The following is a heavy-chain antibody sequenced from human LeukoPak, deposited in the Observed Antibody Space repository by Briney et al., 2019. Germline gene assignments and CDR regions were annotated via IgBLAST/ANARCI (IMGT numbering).Heavy chain of an antibody. D-gene: IGHD3-10*01. CDR2: INAGNGNT. V-gene: IGHV1-3*01. CDR3: ARDGSGSYGPNDSWFDP. J-gene: IGHJ5*02. CDR1: GYTFTSYA. Sequence: ASVKVSCKASGYTFTSYAMHWVRQAPGQRLEWMGWINAGNGNTKYSQKFQGRVTITRDTSASTAYMELSSLRSEDTAVYYCARDGSGSYGPNDSWFDPWGQGTLVTVSS.